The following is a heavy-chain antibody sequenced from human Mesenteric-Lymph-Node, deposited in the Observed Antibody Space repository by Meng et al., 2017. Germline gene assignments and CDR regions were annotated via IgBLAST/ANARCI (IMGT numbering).Heavy chain of an antibody. CDR3: ARKVITGTPYYYYGMDV. CDR1: GYTFTSYA. J-gene: IGHJ6*02. D-gene: IGHD1-7*01. Sequence: SVKVSCKASGYTFTSYAISWVRQAPGQGLEWMGGIIPIFGTANYAQKFQGRVTITADKSTSTAYMELSSLRSEDTAVYYCARKVITGTPYYYYGMDVWGQGTTVTVSS. V-gene: IGHV1-69*06. CDR2: IIPIFGTA.